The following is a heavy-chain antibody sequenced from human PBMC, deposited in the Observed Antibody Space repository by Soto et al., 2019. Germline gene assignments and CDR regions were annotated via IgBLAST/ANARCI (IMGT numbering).Heavy chain of an antibody. J-gene: IGHJ6*02. D-gene: IGHD1-20*01. CDR1: GFTFNDYW. V-gene: IGHV3-74*01. CDR2: INSDGSSG. CDR3: ARGLKYKYGMDV. Sequence: EVHLVESGGGLVQPGGSLRLSCVASGFTFNDYWMHWVRQAPGKGLVWVSRINSDGSSGYYGDSMKGRFTISRDNAKNTLYLQINSLRDEDTAVYYCARGLKYKYGMDVCGQGTTVIVAS.